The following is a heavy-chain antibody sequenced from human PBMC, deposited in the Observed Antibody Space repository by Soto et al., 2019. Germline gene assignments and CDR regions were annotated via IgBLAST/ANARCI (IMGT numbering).Heavy chain of an antibody. V-gene: IGHV3-23*01. J-gene: IGHJ6*03. CDR3: AKDPRSSSTAHQAYYMDV. CDR2: ISGSGGST. CDR1: GFTFSSCA. D-gene: IGHD2-2*01. Sequence: GGSLRLSCAASGFTFSSCAMSWVRQAPGKGLEWVSTISGSGGSTYHTDSVEGRFTISRDNSKNTLYLQMNSLRAEDTAVYYCAKDPRSSSTAHQAYYMDVWGKRTTVTVSS.